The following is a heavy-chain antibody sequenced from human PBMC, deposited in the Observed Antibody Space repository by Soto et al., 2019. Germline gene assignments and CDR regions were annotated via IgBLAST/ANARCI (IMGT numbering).Heavy chain of an antibody. Sequence: ASVKVSCKASGYTFTSYDINWVLQATGQGLEWMGWMNPNSGNTGYAQKFQGRVTMTRNTSISTAYMELSSLRSEDTAVYYCARGQHYDILTGYFHNWFDPWGQGTLVTVSS. CDR1: GYTFTSYD. D-gene: IGHD3-9*01. V-gene: IGHV1-8*01. CDR3: ARGQHYDILTGYFHNWFDP. CDR2: MNPNSGNT. J-gene: IGHJ5*02.